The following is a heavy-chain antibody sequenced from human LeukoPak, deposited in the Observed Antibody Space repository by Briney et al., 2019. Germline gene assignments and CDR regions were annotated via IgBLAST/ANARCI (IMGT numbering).Heavy chain of an antibody. Sequence: SVKVSCKASGGTFTSYAISWVRQAPGQGLEWMGGIIPIFGTANYAQKFQGRVTITADKSTSTAYMELSSLRSEDTAVYYCARDGAGSTYYYGMDGWGKGTTVTVSS. J-gene: IGHJ6*04. CDR2: IIPIFGTA. CDR1: GGTFTSYA. V-gene: IGHV1-69*06. D-gene: IGHD3-10*01. CDR3: ARDGAGSTYYYGMDG.